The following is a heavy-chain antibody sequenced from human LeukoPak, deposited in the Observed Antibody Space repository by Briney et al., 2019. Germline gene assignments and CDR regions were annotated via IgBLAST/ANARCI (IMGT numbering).Heavy chain of an antibody. V-gene: IGHV4-59*10. J-gene: IGHJ4*02. CDR1: GFTFSSYA. Sequence: GSLRLSCAASGFTFSSYAMSWIRQPAGKGLEWIGRIYNSGSIDYNPSLMSRVTMSVDTSKNQFSLKLSSVTAADTAVYYCARYSGSNQRYFDYWGQGTLVTVSS. CDR3: ARYSGSNQRYFDY. CDR2: IYNSGSI. D-gene: IGHD1-26*01.